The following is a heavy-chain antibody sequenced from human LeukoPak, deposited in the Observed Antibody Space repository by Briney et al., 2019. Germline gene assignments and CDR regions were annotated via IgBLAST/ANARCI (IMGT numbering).Heavy chain of an antibody. V-gene: IGHV3-53*01. CDR1: GFTVSSNY. CDR3: ARAPQWARFDY. D-gene: IGHD2-8*01. Sequence: PGGSLRLSCAASGFTVSSNYMSWVRQAPGKGLEWVSVIYSGGSTYYADSVKGRFTISRDNSKNTLYLQMISLRAEDTAVYYCARAPQWARFDYWGQGTLVTVSS. CDR2: IYSGGST. J-gene: IGHJ4*02.